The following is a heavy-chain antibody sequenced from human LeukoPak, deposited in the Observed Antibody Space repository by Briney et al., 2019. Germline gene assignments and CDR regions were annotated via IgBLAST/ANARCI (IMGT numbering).Heavy chain of an antibody. Sequence: MPSETLSLTCTVSGGSISSYYWSWIRQPPGKGLEWLGYIYYSGSTYYNPSLKSRVTISVDTSKNQFSLKLSSVTAADTAVYYCARLNSGYDWHFDYWGQGTLVTVSS. J-gene: IGHJ4*02. D-gene: IGHD5-12*01. CDR1: GGSISSYY. CDR2: IYYSGST. CDR3: ARLNSGYDWHFDY. V-gene: IGHV4-59*04.